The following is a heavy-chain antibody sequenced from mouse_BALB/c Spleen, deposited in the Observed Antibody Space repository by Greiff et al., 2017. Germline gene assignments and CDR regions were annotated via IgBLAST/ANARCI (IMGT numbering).Heavy chain of an antibody. CDR3: ALLLGYAMDY. CDR1: GFNIKDTY. Sequence: VQLKESGAELVKPGASVKLSCTASGFNIKDTYMHWVKQRPEQGLEWIGRIDPANGNTKYDPKFQGKATITADTSSNTAYLQLSSLTSEDTAVYYCALLLGYAMDYWGQGTSVTVSS. D-gene: IGHD1-1*01. V-gene: IGHV14-3*02. CDR2: IDPANGNT. J-gene: IGHJ4*01.